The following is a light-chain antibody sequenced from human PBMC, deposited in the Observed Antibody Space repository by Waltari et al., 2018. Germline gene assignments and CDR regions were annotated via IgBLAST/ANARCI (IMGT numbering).Light chain of an antibody. CDR3: ESADNSGAYV. CDR2: KDS. CDR1: ALPNQF. Sequence: SYELTQSPSVLLSPGQTAKTTCSGNALPNQFAYWFQQKPGQSPFLIIYKDSRRHSGIPERFSGSNSGTTVTLTITGVQAEDEAYYYCESADNSGAYVFGGGTKVSVL. V-gene: IGLV3-25*03. J-gene: IGLJ1*01.